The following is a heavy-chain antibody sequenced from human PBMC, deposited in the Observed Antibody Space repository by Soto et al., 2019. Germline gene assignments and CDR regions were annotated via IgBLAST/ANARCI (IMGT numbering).Heavy chain of an antibody. D-gene: IGHD6-13*01. V-gene: IGHV4-34*01. Sequence: PSETLSLTCAVYGGSFSGYYWSWIRQPPGKGLEWIGEINHSGSTNYNPSLKSRVTISVDTSKNQFSLKLSSVTAADTAVYYCGRRRDSSWSLYYYYGMDVWGQGTTVTVSS. CDR2: INHSGST. J-gene: IGHJ6*02. CDR1: GGSFSGYY. CDR3: GRRRDSSWSLYYYYGMDV.